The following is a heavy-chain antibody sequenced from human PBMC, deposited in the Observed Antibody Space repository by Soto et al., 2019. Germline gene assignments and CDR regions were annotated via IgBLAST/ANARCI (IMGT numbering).Heavy chain of an antibody. J-gene: IGHJ6*02. Sequence: PVGSLRLSCAASGFTFSSYAMSWVRQAPGKGPEWVSAISGSGGSTYYADSVKGRFTISRDNSKNTLYLQMNSLRAEDTAVYYCAKDGPDIVVVVAATPYYYYGMDVWGQGTTVTVSS. CDR3: AKDGPDIVVVVAATPYYYYGMDV. CDR2: ISGSGGST. V-gene: IGHV3-23*01. CDR1: GFTFSSYA. D-gene: IGHD2-15*01.